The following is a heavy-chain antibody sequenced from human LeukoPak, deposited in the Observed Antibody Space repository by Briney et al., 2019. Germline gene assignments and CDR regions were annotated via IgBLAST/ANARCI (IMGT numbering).Heavy chain of an antibody. CDR2: IIPIFGTA. D-gene: IGHD3-22*01. CDR3: ARYYDSSGYYFDY. J-gene: IGHJ4*02. V-gene: IGHV1-69*05. CDR1: GGTFSSCA. Sequence: SVKVSCKASGGTFSSCAISWVRQAPGQGLEWMGGIIPIFGTANYAQKFQGRVTITTDESTSTAYMELSSLRSEDTAVYYCARYYDSSGYYFDYWGQGTLVTVSS.